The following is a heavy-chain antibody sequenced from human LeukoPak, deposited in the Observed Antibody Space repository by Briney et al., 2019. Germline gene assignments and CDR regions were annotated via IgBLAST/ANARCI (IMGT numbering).Heavy chain of an antibody. Sequence: GGSLRLSCAASGFTVSSNYMSWLRQAPGKGLEWVSVIYSGGSTYYADSVKGRFTISRDNSKNTLYLQLNSLRAEDTAVYYCARASGYSYGYWGQGTLVTVSS. V-gene: IGHV3-53*01. J-gene: IGHJ4*02. CDR2: IYSGGST. D-gene: IGHD5-18*01. CDR3: ARASGYSYGY. CDR1: GFTVSSNY.